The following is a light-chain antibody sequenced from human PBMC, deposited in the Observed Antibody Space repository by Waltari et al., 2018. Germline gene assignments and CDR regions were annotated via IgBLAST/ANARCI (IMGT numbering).Light chain of an antibody. J-gene: IGKJ1*01. Sequence: EIVMTQSPATLSVSPGERATLSCRASQSVSSNVAWYQQKPGQAPRPLIYGASTRATGIPARFSGSESGTEFTLTISSLQSEDFAVYYCQQYNSWPSWTFGQGTKVEIK. V-gene: IGKV3-15*01. CDR2: GAS. CDR3: QQYNSWPSWT. CDR1: QSVSSN.